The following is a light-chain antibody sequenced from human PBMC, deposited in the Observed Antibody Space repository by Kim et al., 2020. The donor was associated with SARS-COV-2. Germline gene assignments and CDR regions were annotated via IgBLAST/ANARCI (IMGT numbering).Light chain of an antibody. CDR2: GAS. CDR1: QAIFHL. CDR3: QQYDSHPLT. Sequence: DIQMTQSPSSLSASVGDRVTITCRASQAIFHLLAWYQQKPSKPPKVLIYGASSLHPGVPSRFSGSGSGTDFTLTISSLQPEDFATYYCQQYDSHPLTFGGGTKVDIK. V-gene: IGKV1D-16*01. J-gene: IGKJ4*01.